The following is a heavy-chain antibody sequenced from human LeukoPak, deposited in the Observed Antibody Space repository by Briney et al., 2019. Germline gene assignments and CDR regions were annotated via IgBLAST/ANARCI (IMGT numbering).Heavy chain of an antibody. D-gene: IGHD5-18*01. V-gene: IGHV1-18*01. J-gene: IGHJ4*02. Sequence: ASVKVSCKASGYTFTSSGISWVRQAPGQGLEWMGWISAYNGNTNYAQKLQGRVTMTTDTSTSTAYMELRSLRSDDTAVYYCARDPNGGYSYVEDRHFDYWGQGTLVTVSS. CDR2: ISAYNGNT. CDR3: ARDPNGGYSYVEDRHFDY. CDR1: GYTFTSSG.